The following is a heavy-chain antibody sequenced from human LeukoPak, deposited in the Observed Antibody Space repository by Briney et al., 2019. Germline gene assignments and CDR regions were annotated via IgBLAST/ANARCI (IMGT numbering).Heavy chain of an antibody. CDR3: ARVVGYQYYFDF. CDR2: IKQDGSEK. J-gene: IGHJ4*02. D-gene: IGHD5-18*01. CDR1: GFTFSSYW. Sequence: GGSLRLSCAASGFTFSSYWMSWVRQAPGKGLEWVANIKQDGSEKYYVDSMKGRFTISRDNAKNSLYQQMNSLRAEDTAVYYCARVVGYQYYFDFWGQGTLVTVSS. V-gene: IGHV3-7*01.